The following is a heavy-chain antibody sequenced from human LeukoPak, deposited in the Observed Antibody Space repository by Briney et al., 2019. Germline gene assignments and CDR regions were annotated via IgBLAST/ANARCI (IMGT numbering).Heavy chain of an antibody. CDR3: ARNSSGWSPLGEIQSAPPCFNF. V-gene: IGHV4-38-2*01. CDR1: GYSISSGYY. Sequence: PSETLSLTCAVSGYSISSGYYWGWIRQPPGKGLEWIGSVYDSGSTYYNPSLKSRVTISVDTSRNQFSLKLASVTAADTAVYYCARNSSGWSPLGEIQSAPPCFNFWGQGTLVNVSS. J-gene: IGHJ4*02. D-gene: IGHD6-19*01. CDR2: VYDSGST.